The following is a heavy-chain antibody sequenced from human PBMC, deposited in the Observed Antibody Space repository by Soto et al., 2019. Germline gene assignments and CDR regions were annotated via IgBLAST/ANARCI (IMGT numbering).Heavy chain of an antibody. Sequence: QVQLQQWGAGLLRPSETLSLTCAVFNGSLSGFYWSWIRQPPGKGLEWIGEIKDTGSTNYNPSLKSRVIMSLDKSKRQFSLKLSYVTAADTAIYYCASGRNWGQGTLVTVSS. CDR1: NGSLSGFY. V-gene: IGHV4-34*01. J-gene: IGHJ4*02. CDR3: ASGRN. CDR2: IKDTGST.